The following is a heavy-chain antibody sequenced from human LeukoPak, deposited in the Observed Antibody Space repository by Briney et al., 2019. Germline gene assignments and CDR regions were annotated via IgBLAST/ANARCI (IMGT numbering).Heavy chain of an antibody. CDR2: IYYSGST. J-gene: IGHJ6*03. V-gene: IGHV4-59*01. CDR3: ARDWAMVRGPRPYYYMDV. CDR1: GGSISSYY. D-gene: IGHD3-10*01. Sequence: PSETLSLTCTVSGGSISSYYWSWIRQPPGKGLEWIGYIYYSGSTNYNPSLKSRVTISVDTSKNQFSLKLSSVTAAGTAVYYCARDWAMVRGPRPYYYMDVWGKGTTVTVSS.